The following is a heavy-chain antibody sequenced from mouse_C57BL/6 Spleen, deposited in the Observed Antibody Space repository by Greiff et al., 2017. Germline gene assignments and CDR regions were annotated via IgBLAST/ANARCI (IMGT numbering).Heavy chain of an antibody. CDR3: ARAIYYGNYDYAMDY. J-gene: IGHJ4*01. CDR1: GFTFSDYY. Sequence: EVKLVESEGGLVQPGSSMKLSCTASGFTFSDYYMAWVRQVPEKGLEWVANINYDGSSTYYLDTLKSRFIISRANAKNILYLQMSSLKSEDTATYYCARAIYYGNYDYAMDYWGQGTSVTVSS. V-gene: IGHV5-16*01. D-gene: IGHD2-1*01. CDR2: INYDGSST.